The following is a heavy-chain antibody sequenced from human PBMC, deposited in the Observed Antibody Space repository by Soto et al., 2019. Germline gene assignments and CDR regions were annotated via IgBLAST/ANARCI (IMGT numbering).Heavy chain of an antibody. D-gene: IGHD2-15*01. J-gene: IGHJ4*02. CDR3: ARCSGGSCYSGYYFDY. V-gene: IGHV1-69*13. CDR2: TIRIFSTA. Sequence: SVKVSSKASGGTFSSYAVRWVRQAPGPGLDWMGGTIRIFSTANYAKKFKGRATITADESTSTAYMELSSLRSEETAVYYCARCSGGSCYSGYYFDYWGQGTLVTVSS. CDR1: GGTFSSYA.